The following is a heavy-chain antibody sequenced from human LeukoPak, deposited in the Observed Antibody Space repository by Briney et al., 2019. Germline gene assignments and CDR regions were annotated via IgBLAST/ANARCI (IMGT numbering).Heavy chain of an antibody. Sequence: GGSLRLSCAASGFTFSSYSMNWVRQAPGKGLEWVSYISSSSSTIYYADSVKGRFTISKDNAKNSLYVQVNCLRAEDTSGYYCASTSYDYFDYWGQGTLVTVSS. D-gene: IGHD1-26*01. CDR3: ASTSYDYFDY. CDR1: GFTFSSYS. J-gene: IGHJ4*02. CDR2: ISSSSSTI. V-gene: IGHV3-48*04.